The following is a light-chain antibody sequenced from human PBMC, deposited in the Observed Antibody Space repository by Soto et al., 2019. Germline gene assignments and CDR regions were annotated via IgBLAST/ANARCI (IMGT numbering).Light chain of an antibody. CDR3: QQINSYPVT. J-gene: IGKJ4*01. V-gene: IGKV1-9*01. CDR2: SAS. CDR1: QDISSH. Sequence: DIQLTQSPAFLSASVGVKVTITCRASQDISSHLAWYQQKPGKPPNLLIYSASTLQNGVPSRFSGSGSGTDFTLTISSLQPEDFATYFCQQINSYPVTFGGGTKVEIK.